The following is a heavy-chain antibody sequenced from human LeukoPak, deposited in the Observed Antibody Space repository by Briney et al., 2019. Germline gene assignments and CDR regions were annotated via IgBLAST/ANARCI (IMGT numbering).Heavy chain of an antibody. Sequence: SETLSLTCAVYGGSFSVYYWSWIRQPPGKGLEWIGEINHSGSTNYNPSLKSRVTISVDTSKNQFSLKLSSVTAADTAVYYCASSPMHSALIVYDYWGQGTLVTVSS. CDR3: ASSPMHSALIVYDY. V-gene: IGHV4-34*01. CDR2: INHSGST. CDR1: GGSFSVYY. D-gene: IGHD2-2*01. J-gene: IGHJ4*02.